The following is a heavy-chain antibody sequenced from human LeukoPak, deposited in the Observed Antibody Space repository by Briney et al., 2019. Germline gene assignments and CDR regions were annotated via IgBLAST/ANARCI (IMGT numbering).Heavy chain of an antibody. V-gene: IGHV3-7*03. D-gene: IGHD6-13*01. CDR1: GFTFSLYW. CDR2: IKPDGSGK. Sequence: GGPLRLSCAASGFTFSLYWMSWVRQARGKAREGVASIKPDGSGKYYVDSIQGLFTISRDNSKNTLYLHMNSLKAEDTAVYYCAKTKPYGTTWYGWIDGGQGALVTVS. J-gene: IGHJ4*02. CDR3: AKTKPYGTTWYGWID.